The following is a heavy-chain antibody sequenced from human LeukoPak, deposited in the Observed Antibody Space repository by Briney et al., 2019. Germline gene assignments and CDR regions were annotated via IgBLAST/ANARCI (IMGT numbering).Heavy chain of an antibody. Sequence: SVKVSCKASGGTFSSYAISWVRQAPGQGLEWMGGIIPIFGTANYAQKFQGRVTITTDESTSTAYMELSSLRSEDTAVYYCARAADVYYYDSSGSTFDYWGQGTLVTVSS. CDR2: IIPIFGTA. CDR3: ARAADVYYYDSSGSTFDY. D-gene: IGHD3-22*01. V-gene: IGHV1-69*05. CDR1: GGTFSSYA. J-gene: IGHJ4*02.